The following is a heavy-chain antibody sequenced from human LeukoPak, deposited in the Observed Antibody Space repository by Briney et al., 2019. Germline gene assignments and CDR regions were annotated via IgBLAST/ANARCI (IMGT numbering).Heavy chain of an antibody. D-gene: IGHD6-6*01. Sequence: KPSETLSLTCTVSGGSISSYYWSWIRQPPGKGLEWIGYIYYSGSTNYNPSLKSRVTISVDTSKNQFSLKLSSVTAADTAVYYCARVRQYSSSFVGIRFDPWGQGTLVTVSS. CDR1: GGSISSYY. CDR3: ARVRQYSSSFVGIRFDP. J-gene: IGHJ5*02. CDR2: IYYSGST. V-gene: IGHV4-59*01.